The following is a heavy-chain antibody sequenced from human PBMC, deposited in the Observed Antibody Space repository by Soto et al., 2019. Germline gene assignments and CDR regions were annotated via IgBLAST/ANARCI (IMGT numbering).Heavy chain of an antibody. CDR3: AKIGYCSSTSCYRGSFGAPYYYYMDV. D-gene: IGHD2-2*01. CDR2: IYPGDSDT. CDR1: GYSFTSYC. Sequence: PGESLKISCKGSGYSFTSYCIGWVRQMPGKGLEWMGIIYPGDSDTRYSPSFQGQVTISADKSISTAYLQWSSLKASDTAMYYCAKIGYCSSTSCYRGSFGAPYYYYMDVWGKGTTVTVSS. J-gene: IGHJ6*03. V-gene: IGHV5-51*01.